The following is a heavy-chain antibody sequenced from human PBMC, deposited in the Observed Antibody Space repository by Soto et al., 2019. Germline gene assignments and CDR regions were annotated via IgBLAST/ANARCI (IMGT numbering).Heavy chain of an antibody. Sequence: GGSLRLSCAASGFTFSSYAMSWVRQAPGKGLEWVSAISGSGGSTYYADSVKGRFTISRDNSKNTLYLQMNSLRAEDTAVYYCAKLAPDYDILTGYYIYYYYYMDVWGKGTTVTVSS. CDR3: AKLAPDYDILTGYYIYYYYYMDV. D-gene: IGHD3-9*01. CDR2: ISGSGGST. J-gene: IGHJ6*03. V-gene: IGHV3-23*01. CDR1: GFTFSSYA.